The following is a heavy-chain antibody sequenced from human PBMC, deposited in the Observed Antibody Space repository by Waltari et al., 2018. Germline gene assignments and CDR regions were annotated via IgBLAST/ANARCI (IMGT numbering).Heavy chain of an antibody. Sequence: EVQLVESGGGLVQPGGSLKLSCAASGFTFSGSAMHWVRQASGKGREWVGRIRSKANSYATAYAASVKGRFTISRDDSKNTAYLQMNSLKTEDTAVYYCARENVADAFDIWGQGTMVTVSS. CDR3: ARENVADAFDI. J-gene: IGHJ3*02. D-gene: IGHD2-21*01. CDR1: GFTFSGSA. V-gene: IGHV3-73*02. CDR2: IRSKANSYAT.